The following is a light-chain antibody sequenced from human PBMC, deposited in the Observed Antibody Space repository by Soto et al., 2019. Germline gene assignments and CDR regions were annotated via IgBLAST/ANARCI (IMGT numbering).Light chain of an antibody. CDR1: SSDVGGYNY. Sequence: QSALTQPAAVSGSPGQSITISCTGTSSDVGGYNYVSWYQQHPGKAPKLIIYDVSNRPSGVSTRFSGSKSGNTASLTISGLQDQDEADYYCSSYTRSSTLVFGTGTKLTVL. CDR2: DVS. V-gene: IGLV2-14*01. CDR3: SSYTRSSTLV. J-gene: IGLJ1*01.